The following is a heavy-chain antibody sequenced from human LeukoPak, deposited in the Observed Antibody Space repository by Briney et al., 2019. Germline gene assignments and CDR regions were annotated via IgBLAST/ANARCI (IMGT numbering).Heavy chain of an antibody. CDR3: ASARMVAPPFFDY. CDR1: GGSISSSNYY. D-gene: IGHD5-12*01. CDR2: IYYSGST. Sequence: PSKTLSLTWTVSGGSISSSNYYWGWIRQPPGKGLEWIGSIYYSGSTYYNPSLKSRVTISVDTSKNQFSLKLSSVTAADTAVYYCASARMVAPPFFDYWGQGTLVTVSS. J-gene: IGHJ4*02. V-gene: IGHV4-39*07.